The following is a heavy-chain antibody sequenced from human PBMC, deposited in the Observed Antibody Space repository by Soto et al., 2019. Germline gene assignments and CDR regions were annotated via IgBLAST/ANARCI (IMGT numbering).Heavy chain of an antibody. J-gene: IGHJ4*02. CDR3: ARNYFSGSPNFDY. CDR1: GYTFSNYY. D-gene: IGHD3-10*01. CDR2: INPSSGGS. Sequence: QVQLVQSGAEVKKPGASVKVSCKASGYTFSNYYIHWVRQAPGQGLEWMGMINPSSGGSKYAQRFQGRVTMTRDSSTSTVYMEMTILRSDDTAVYSCARNYFSGSPNFDYWGQGTMITVSS. V-gene: IGHV1-46*01.